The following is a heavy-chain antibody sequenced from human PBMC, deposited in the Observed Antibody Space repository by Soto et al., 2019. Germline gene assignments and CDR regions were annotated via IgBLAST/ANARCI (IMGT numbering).Heavy chain of an antibody. CDR1: GFIFSSYG. Sequence: PGGSLRLSCVASGFIFSSYGMNWLRQAPGKGLEWVSSISSSSSYIYYADSVKGRFTISRDNAKDLLYLQMNSLRAEDTAVYYCARDFSSGRGYWGQGTLVTVSS. D-gene: IGHD1-1*01. CDR3: ARDFSSGRGY. J-gene: IGHJ4*02. V-gene: IGHV3-21*01. CDR2: ISSSSSYI.